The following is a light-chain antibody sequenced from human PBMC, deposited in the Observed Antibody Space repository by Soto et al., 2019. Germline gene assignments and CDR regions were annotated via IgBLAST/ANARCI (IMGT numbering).Light chain of an antibody. V-gene: IGKV3-15*01. CDR3: QQYNNWPRT. J-gene: IGKJ1*01. CDR1: QGISSL. CDR2: GAS. Sequence: EIVMTQSPATLSVSPGERATLFCRASQGISSLLAWYQQKPGQAPRLLIYGASTRATGIPARFSGSGSGTEFTLTISSLRSEDFAVYYCQQYNNWPRTFGQGTKVDIK.